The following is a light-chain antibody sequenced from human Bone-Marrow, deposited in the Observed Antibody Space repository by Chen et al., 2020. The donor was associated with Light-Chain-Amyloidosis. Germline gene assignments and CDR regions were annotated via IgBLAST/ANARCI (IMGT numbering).Light chain of an antibody. J-gene: IGLJ1*01. CDR2: EVT. Sequence: QSALTQPAFVSGSPGQSITISCTGTSSDVGGDNHVSWYQQHPDKAPKLMIYEVTNRPSWVPDRFSGSKSDNTASLTISGLQPEDEADYFCSSYTITNTLVFGSGTRVTVL. CDR1: SSDVGGDNH. CDR3: SSYTITNTLV. V-gene: IGLV2-14*01.